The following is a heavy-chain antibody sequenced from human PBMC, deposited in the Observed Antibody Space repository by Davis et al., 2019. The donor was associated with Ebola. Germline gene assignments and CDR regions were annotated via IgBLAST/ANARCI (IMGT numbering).Heavy chain of an antibody. CDR3: AKDQMLSIAVAEYYFDY. D-gene: IGHD6-19*01. CDR2: INPSGGST. CDR1: GYTFTSHY. V-gene: IGHV1-46*01. Sequence: ASVKVSCKASGYTFTSHYMHWVRQAPRQGLEWMGIINPSGGSTSYAQKFQGRVTMTRDTSTSTVDMELTSLRAEDTAVYYFAKDQMLSIAVAEYYFDYWGQGTLVTVSS. J-gene: IGHJ4*02.